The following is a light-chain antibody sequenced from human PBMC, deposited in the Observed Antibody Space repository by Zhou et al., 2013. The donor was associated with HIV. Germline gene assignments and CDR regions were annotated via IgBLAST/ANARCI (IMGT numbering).Light chain of an antibody. CDR1: QNIGSH. V-gene: IGKV1-39*01. CDR3: QQGYGTPWT. Sequence: DIQMTQSPSSLSAFVGDRIIITCRASQNIGSHLNWYQQKPGRAPKLLIHSASTLQGGVASTVSGSGSGTHFTLTISNLQPEDFATYYCQQGYGTPWTFGQGTKVEVK. CDR2: SAS. J-gene: IGKJ1*01.